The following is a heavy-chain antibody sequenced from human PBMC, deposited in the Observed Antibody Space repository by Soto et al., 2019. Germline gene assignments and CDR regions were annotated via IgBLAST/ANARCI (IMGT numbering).Heavy chain of an antibody. J-gene: IGHJ6*02. CDR1: GFSLSNGRMG. CDR3: VRMNADTYSHYYAIDV. V-gene: IGHV2-26*03. D-gene: IGHD1-1*01. Sequence: QVTLKESGPVLVKPTETLTLTCTISGFSLSNGRMGVSWIRQSPGKALEWLAHIFSDAERSYSSSMQSRLTISTDTSGTQVVLSMTNMDPVDTGTYFCVRMNADTYSHYYAIDVWGQGTTVTVSS. CDR2: IFSDAER.